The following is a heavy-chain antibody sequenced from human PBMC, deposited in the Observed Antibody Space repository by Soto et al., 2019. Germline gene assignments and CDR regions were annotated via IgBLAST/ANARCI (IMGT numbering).Heavy chain of an antibody. CDR1: GFTFSSYA. CDR2: ISGSGGST. J-gene: IGHJ4*02. V-gene: IGHV3-23*01. Sequence: GGSLRLSCAASGFTFSSYAMSWVRQAPGKGLEWVSAISGSGGSTYYADSVKGRFTISRDNSKNTLYLQMNSLRAEDTAVYYCAKLSGYSSGGSCSLDYWGQGTLVTVSS. CDR3: AKLSGYSSGGSCSLDY. D-gene: IGHD2-15*01.